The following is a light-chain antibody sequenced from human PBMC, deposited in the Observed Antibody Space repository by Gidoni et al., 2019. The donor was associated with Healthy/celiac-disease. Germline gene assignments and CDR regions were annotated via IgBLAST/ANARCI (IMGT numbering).Light chain of an antibody. J-gene: IGKJ4*01. CDR2: DAS. CDR3: QQYDNLPLT. V-gene: IGKV1-33*01. CDR1: QDISNY. Sequence: DIQMTQYPSSLSASVGDRVTITCQASQDISNYLNWYQQKPGKAPKLLIYDASNLEKGVPSRFSGSGSGTDFTFTISSLQPEDIATYYCQQYDNLPLTFXGXTKVEIK.